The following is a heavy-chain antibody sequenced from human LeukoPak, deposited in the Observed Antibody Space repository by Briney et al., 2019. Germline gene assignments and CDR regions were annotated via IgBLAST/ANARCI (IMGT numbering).Heavy chain of an antibody. CDR1: GGPFSDYY. V-gene: IGHV4-34*01. Sequence: SETLSLTCAVYGGPFSDYYWSWIRQPPGKGLEWIGEISHSGSTNYNPSLKSRVTISVDTSKNQFSLKLSSVTAADTAVYYCARGHRTVTTSFDYWGQGTLVTVSS. CDR2: ISHSGST. J-gene: IGHJ4*02. D-gene: IGHD4-11*01. CDR3: ARGHRTVTTSFDY.